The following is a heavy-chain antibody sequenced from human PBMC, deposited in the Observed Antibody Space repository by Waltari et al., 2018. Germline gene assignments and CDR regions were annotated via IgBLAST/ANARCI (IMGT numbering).Heavy chain of an antibody. Sequence: EVQLVESGGGLVQPGRSLRLSCAASGFTFDDYAMHWVRQAPGKGLEWVSGIRWNSGSIGYADSVKGRFTISRDNAKNSLYLQMNSLRAEDTALYYCAKAHLRFGELLPFDYWGQGTLVTVSS. D-gene: IGHD3-10*01. CDR1: GFTFDDYA. V-gene: IGHV3-9*01. J-gene: IGHJ4*02. CDR3: AKAHLRFGELLPFDY. CDR2: IRWNSGSI.